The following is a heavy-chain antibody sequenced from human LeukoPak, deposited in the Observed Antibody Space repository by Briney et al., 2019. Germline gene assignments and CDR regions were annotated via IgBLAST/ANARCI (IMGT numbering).Heavy chain of an antibody. CDR2: IYTSGST. CDR1: GGSISSYY. CDR3: ARDSTMIVDGAFDI. D-gene: IGHD3-22*01. V-gene: IGHV4-4*07. Sequence: SETLSLTCTVSGGSISSYYWSWIRQPAGKGLEWIGRIYTSGSTYYNPSLKSRVTISVDTSKNQFSLKLSSVTAADTAVYYCARDSTMIVDGAFDIWGQGTMVTVSS. J-gene: IGHJ3*02.